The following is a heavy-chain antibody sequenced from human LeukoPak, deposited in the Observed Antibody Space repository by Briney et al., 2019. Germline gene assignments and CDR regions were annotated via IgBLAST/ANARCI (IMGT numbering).Heavy chain of an antibody. CDR1: GFTFSSYA. Sequence: GGSLRLSCAASGFTFSSYAMHWVRQAPGKGLEYVSAISSNGGSTYYANSVKGRFTISRDNPKNTLYLQMGSLRAEDMAVYYCARAGLSRYSSSPPPLDYWGQGTLVTVSS. D-gene: IGHD6-13*01. J-gene: IGHJ4*02. V-gene: IGHV3-64*01. CDR3: ARAGLSRYSSSPPPLDY. CDR2: ISSNGGST.